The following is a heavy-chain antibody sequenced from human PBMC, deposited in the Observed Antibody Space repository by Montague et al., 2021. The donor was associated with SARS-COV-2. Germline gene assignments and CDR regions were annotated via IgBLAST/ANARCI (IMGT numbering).Heavy chain of an antibody. J-gene: IGHJ6*02. Sequence: PALVKPTKTLTLTCTFSGFSLSTSGMCVSWIRQPPGKALEWLARIDWDDDKYYSTSLKTRLTISKDTSKNQVVLTMTNMGPVDTATYYCARRTYDILTGYDYGMDVWGQGTTVTVSS. D-gene: IGHD3-9*01. V-gene: IGHV2-70*11. CDR3: ARRTYDILTGYDYGMDV. CDR2: IDWDDDK. CDR1: GFSLSTSGMC.